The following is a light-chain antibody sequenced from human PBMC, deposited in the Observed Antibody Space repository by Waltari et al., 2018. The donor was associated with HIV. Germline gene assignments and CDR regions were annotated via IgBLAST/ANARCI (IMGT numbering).Light chain of an antibody. CDR1: SSDVGDNNY. CDR3: CSYVGGYTFV. J-gene: IGLJ3*02. CDR2: EVS. V-gene: IGLV2-11*01. Sequence: QSALTQPRSVSGSPGQSVTISCTGTSSDVGDNNYVSWYQHHPGKAPTLIIYEVSKRPAVVPDRFSGSKSGNTVSLTISGLQAEDEGDYYYCSYVGGYTFVFGGGTKLTVL.